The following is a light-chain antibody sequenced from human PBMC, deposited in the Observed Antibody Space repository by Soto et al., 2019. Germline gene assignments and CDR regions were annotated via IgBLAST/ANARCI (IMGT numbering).Light chain of an antibody. CDR2: GAS. J-gene: IGKJ1*01. V-gene: IGKV3-20*01. Sequence: ETVLTQSPATLSLSPGERATLSCRASQSVSINVAWYQQKPGQSPRLLISGASTRATGIPDRFSGSGSGTDFTLTISRLEPEDFAVYYCQQYGSSPGTFGQGTKVDI. CDR3: QQYGSSPGT. CDR1: QSVSIN.